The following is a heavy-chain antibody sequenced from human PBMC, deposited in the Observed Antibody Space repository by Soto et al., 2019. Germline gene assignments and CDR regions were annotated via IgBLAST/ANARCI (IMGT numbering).Heavy chain of an antibody. V-gene: IGHV4-34*01. Sequence: SETLSLTCAVYGGSFSGYYWSWIRQPPGKGLEWIGEINHSGSTNYNPSLKSRVTISVDTSRNQFSLKLSSVTAADTAVYYCARGKGDYWGQGTLVTVSS. CDR3: ARGKGDY. J-gene: IGHJ4*02. CDR2: INHSGST. CDR1: GGSFSGYY.